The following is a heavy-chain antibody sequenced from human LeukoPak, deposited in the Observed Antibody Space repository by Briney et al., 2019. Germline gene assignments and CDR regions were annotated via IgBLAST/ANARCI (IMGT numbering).Heavy chain of an antibody. Sequence: ASVKVSCKASGYTFTSYGISWVRQAPAQGLEWMGWISAYNGNTNYAQKLQGRVTMTTDTSTSTAYMELRSLRSDDRAVYCWARDQGVRGVKGGGYWGQGTRVTVSS. CDR3: ARDQGVRGVKGGGY. CDR2: ISAYNGNT. J-gene: IGHJ4*02. V-gene: IGHV1-18*01. D-gene: IGHD3-10*02. CDR1: GYTFTSYG.